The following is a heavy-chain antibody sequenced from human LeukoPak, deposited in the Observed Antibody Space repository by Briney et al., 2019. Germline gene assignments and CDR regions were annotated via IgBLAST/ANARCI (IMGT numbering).Heavy chain of an antibody. CDR1: GFIFSNYG. D-gene: IGHD4-23*01. V-gene: IGHV3-74*01. CDR2: IASDGSST. J-gene: IGHJ4*02. CDR3: ARGRPHGNDY. Sequence: GGSLRLSCTASGFIFSNYGMNWVRQAPGKGLVWVSRIASDGSSTTYADSVKGRFSISRDNAKNTLYLRMNSLRVEDTAVYYCARGRPHGNDYWGQGTLVTVSS.